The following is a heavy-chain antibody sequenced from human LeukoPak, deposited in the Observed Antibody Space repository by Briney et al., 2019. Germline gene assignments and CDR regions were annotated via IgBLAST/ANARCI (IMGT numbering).Heavy chain of an antibody. CDR2: INPNSGGT. J-gene: IGHJ4*02. CDR3: ATYGSGSYFNY. D-gene: IGHD3-10*01. CDR1: GYTFISYG. V-gene: IGHV1-2*02. Sequence: ASVKVSCKASGYTFISYGINWVRQAPGQGLEWMGWINPNSGGTNYAQKLQGRVTMTRDTSISTAYMELSRLRSDDTAVYYCATYGSGSYFNYWGQGTLVTVSS.